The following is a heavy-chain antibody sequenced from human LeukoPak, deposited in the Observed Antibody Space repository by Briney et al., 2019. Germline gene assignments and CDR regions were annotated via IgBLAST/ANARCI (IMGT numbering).Heavy chain of an antibody. CDR3: AKAYCTTPTCYPN. J-gene: IGHJ4*02. D-gene: IGHD2-2*01. CDR1: GFTFSSYA. Sequence: GGSLRLSCAASGFTFSSYAMSWVRQAPGKGLEWVSAISGSGGSTYYADSVKGRFTISRDNSKNTLYLQMNTLRAEDTAVYFCAKAYCTTPTCYPNWGQGTLVTVSS. V-gene: IGHV3-23*01. CDR2: ISGSGGST.